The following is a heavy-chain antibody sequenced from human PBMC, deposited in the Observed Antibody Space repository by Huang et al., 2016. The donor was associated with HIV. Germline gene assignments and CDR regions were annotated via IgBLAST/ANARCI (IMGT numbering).Heavy chain of an antibody. CDR3: AREFVIFGAPLWPAY. Sequence: QVQLVQSGAEVKKPGASVKVSCKASGYRFTTYALHWVRQAPGHRLEWMGGINPGKGNTKDAQKVQGRVTITRDTSASTVYMEVGSLTFEDTAVYYCAREFVIFGAPLWPAYWGQGTLISVSS. V-gene: IGHV1-3*01. J-gene: IGHJ4*02. CDR1: GYRFTTYA. D-gene: IGHD2-21*01. CDR2: INPGKGNT.